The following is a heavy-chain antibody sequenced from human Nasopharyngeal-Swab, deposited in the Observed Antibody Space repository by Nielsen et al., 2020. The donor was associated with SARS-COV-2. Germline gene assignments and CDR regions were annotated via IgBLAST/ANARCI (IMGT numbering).Heavy chain of an antibody. CDR1: GYTFINYG. CDR3: ARDGDKYSEY. CDR2: ISVVDGNT. V-gene: IGHV1-18*04. D-gene: IGHD5-18*01. J-gene: IGHJ4*02. Sequence: ASVKVSCKASGYTFINYGISWVRQAPGQGLEWMGWISVVDGNTYYAHYLQDRLTMTRDTSTRTAYMELRSLASDDTAVYYGARDGDKYSEYWGQGSLVIVSS.